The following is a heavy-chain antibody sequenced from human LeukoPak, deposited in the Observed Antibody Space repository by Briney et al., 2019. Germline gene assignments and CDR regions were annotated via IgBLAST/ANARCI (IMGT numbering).Heavy chain of an antibody. CDR1: GFTFSHYA. CDR3: AKAFSAWACEY. Sequence: GGSLRLSCAAAGFTFSHYAMTWVRQAPGKGLEWVSSINTGGSTYYAASVKGRFTISRDDSKNTLYLQMDSLRAEDTAVYYRAKAFSAWACEYRGQGTLVTVSS. J-gene: IGHJ4*02. D-gene: IGHD6-19*01. V-gene: IGHV3-23*01. CDR2: INTGGST.